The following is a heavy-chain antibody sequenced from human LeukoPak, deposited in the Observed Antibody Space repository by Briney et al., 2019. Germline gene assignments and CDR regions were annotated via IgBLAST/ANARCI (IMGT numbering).Heavy chain of an antibody. CDR2: INAGNGKT. Sequence: ASVKVSCKASRYTFTNYAMNWVRQAPGHRLEWMGWINAGNGKTKSSQRFQDRVTITRDTSASTAYMELNSLRSEDTAVYYCARGIWSSHNKDYYFDYWGQGSLVTVSS. V-gene: IGHV1-3*01. CDR3: ARGIWSSHNKDYYFDY. CDR1: RYTFTNYA. D-gene: IGHD2-21*01. J-gene: IGHJ4*02.